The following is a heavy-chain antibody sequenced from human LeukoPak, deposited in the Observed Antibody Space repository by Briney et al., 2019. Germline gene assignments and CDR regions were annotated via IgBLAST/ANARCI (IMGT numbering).Heavy chain of an antibody. J-gene: IGHJ4*02. Sequence: NLGKPRHSSATSSVYSFTSYLIGGGRRLPGKGLEWMWNIYPGDSDNRYSPCFQGQVAISADKSINHGYRQWSSLTATDSAIYYCAGQGEAMDPFDYWGPGTLVTVSS. CDR1: VYSFTSYL. CDR2: IYPGDSDN. CDR3: AGQGEAMDPFDY. D-gene: IGHD5-18*01. V-gene: IGHV5-51*01.